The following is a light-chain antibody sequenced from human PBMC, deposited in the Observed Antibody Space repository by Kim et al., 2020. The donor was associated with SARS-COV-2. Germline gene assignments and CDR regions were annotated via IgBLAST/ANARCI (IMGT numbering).Light chain of an antibody. CDR1: KLRDKV. V-gene: IGLV3-1*01. Sequence: SHGKTAGSTSSGDKLRDKVAGWYRQKPGQSPVLVIYHKSKRPSGIPERFSASNAGNTANLTISGTQAMDEADYYCQACDSSTGVFGGGTQLTVL. J-gene: IGLJ7*01. CDR3: QACDSSTGV. CDR2: HKS.